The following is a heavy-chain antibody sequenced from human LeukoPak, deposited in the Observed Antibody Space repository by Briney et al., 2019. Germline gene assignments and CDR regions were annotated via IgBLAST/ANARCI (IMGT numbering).Heavy chain of an antibody. J-gene: IGHJ4*02. Sequence: SETLSLTCTVSGGSITNYYWSWIRQPPGKGLEWIGYIYYSGSTNYNPSLKSRVTLSVDTSRNQFSLSLRSMTAADTAVYYCARVITVRGVIFDYWGQGTLVTVSS. CDR1: GGSITNYY. V-gene: IGHV4-59*01. D-gene: IGHD3-16*01. CDR3: ARVITVRGVIFDY. CDR2: IYYSGST.